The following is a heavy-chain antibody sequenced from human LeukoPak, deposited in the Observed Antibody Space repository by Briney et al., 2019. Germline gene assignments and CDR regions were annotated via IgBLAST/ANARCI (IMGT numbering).Heavy chain of an antibody. V-gene: IGHV1-2*02. CDR3: ARGTYTGSLDY. CDR1: GYTFTGYY. J-gene: IGHJ4*02. Sequence: ASVKVSCKASGYTFTGYYMHWVRQAPGQGLEWMGWINPNSGGTNYAQKFQGRITMTRDTSISPAYMELSSLRSDDTAFYYCARGTYTGSLDYWGEGTLVTVS. D-gene: IGHD3-10*01. CDR2: INPNSGGT.